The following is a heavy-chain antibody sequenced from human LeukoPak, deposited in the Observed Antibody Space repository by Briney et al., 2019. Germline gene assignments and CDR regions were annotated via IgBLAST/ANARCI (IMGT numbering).Heavy chain of an antibody. J-gene: IGHJ4*02. V-gene: IGHV3-23*01. CDR3: AKTGYYGSGSYRVYYFDY. Sequence: GGTLRLSCAASGFTFSSYGMSWVRQAPGKGLEWVSAISGSGGSTYYADSVKGRFTISRDNSKNTLYLQMNSLRAEDTAVYYCAKTGYYGSGSYRVYYFDYWGQGTLVTVSS. CDR2: ISGSGGST. CDR1: GFTFSSYG. D-gene: IGHD3-10*01.